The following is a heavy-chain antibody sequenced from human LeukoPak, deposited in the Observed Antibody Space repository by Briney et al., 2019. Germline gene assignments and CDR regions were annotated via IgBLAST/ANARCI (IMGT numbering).Heavy chain of an antibody. J-gene: IGHJ4*02. V-gene: IGHV4-39*01. CDR3: ARPYHPGYGYPFDY. CDR2: IYYSGST. D-gene: IGHD5-18*01. CDR1: GGSISSSSYY. Sequence: SETLSLTCTVSGGSISSSSYYWGWIRQPPGKGLEWIGSIYYSGSTYYNPSLKSRVTISVDTSKNQFSLKLSSVTAADTAEYYCARPYHPGYGYPFDYWGQGTLVTVSS.